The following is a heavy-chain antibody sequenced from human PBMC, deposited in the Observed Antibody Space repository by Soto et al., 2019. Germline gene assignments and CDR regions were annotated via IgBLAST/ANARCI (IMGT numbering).Heavy chain of an antibody. CDR2: ISHSGNT. V-gene: IGHV4-4*02. CDR1: GGSISSGNW. CDR3: ASHRGNTYGPYDY. D-gene: IGHD5-18*01. Sequence: VQLQESGPGLVKPSGTLSLTCAVSGGSISSGNWWSWVRQSPRKGLEWIGEISHSGNTHHNPSLKSLVTISIDKSKNQFSLKLTSVTAADTAVYYCASHRGNTYGPYDYWGQGTLVTVSS. J-gene: IGHJ4*02.